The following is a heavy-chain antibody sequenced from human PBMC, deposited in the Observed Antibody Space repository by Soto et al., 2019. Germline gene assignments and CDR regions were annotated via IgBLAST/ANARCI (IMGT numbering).Heavy chain of an antibody. CDR2: IVYDGSYK. J-gene: IGHJ4*02. Sequence: QVQLVESGGGVVQPGRSLRLSCAVSGFTFKNYGMHWVRQAPGKGLEWVAVIVYDGSYKYYADSVQGLFTTSRDNTKNTPYMHMNSLRAEDTAVYSCAKEAYYYDSGCGFERGYFDYWGQGTLVTVSS. CDR1: GFTFKNYG. D-gene: IGHD3-22*01. V-gene: IGHV3-30*18. CDR3: AKEAYYYDSGCGFERGYFDY.